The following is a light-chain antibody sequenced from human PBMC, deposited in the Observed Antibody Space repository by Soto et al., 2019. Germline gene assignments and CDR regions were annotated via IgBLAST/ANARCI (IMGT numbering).Light chain of an antibody. CDR3: QLYGASDLFT. CDR1: LAITTNY. V-gene: IGKV3-20*01. CDR2: GAS. J-gene: IGKJ2*01. Sequence: LTQSPGTLSLSPGESATLSCTASLAITTNYLAWYQHKLGRPPRLLIAGASSRATGVPDRFSGSGSGTAFTLTISRLEPGDSATYYCQLYGASDLFTFGPGTKLEI.